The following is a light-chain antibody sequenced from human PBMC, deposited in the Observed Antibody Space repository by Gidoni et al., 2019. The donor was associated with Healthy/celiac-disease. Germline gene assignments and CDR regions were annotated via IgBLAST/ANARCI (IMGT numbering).Light chain of an antibody. CDR2: AAS. J-gene: IGKJ1*01. CDR3: QQSYSPRRT. V-gene: IGKV1-39*01. CDR1: QSISSY. Sequence: DIQMTQSPSSLSASVGDRVTITCRASQSISSYLNWYQQKPVKAPKLLIYAASSLQSGVPSRFSGSGSVTDFTLTISSLQPEDFATYYCQQSYSPRRTFGQGTKVEIK.